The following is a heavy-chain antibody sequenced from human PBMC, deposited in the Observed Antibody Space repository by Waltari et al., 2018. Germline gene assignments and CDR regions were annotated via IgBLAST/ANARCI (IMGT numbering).Heavy chain of an antibody. CDR2: IYDSGST. J-gene: IGHJ4*02. Sequence: QVQLQESGPGLVKPSQTLSLTCTVSGGSISSGDYYWSWIRQPPGKGLEWIWYIYDSGSTYYNPSLKSRVTISVDTSKDQFSRRLSSVTAADTAVYYWAKYQLLYYFDYLGQGTLVTVSS. CDR3: AKYQLLYYFDY. D-gene: IGHD2-2*01. V-gene: IGHV4-30-4*08. CDR1: GGSISSGDYY.